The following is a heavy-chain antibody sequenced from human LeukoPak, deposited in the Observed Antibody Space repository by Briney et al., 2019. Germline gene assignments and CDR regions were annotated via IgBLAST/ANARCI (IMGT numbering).Heavy chain of an antibody. J-gene: IGHJ6*02. CDR1: GGSFSGYY. V-gene: IGHV4-39*01. Sequence: PSETLSLTCAVYGGSFSGYYWGWIRQPPGKGLEWIGSIYYPESTHYNPSLKSRVTISVDTSKKQFSLTLSSVTATDTGVYYCGRHVSSGWDYYYGLDVWGQGTTVTVSS. CDR2: IYYPEST. CDR3: GRHVSSGWDYYYGLDV. D-gene: IGHD6-19*01.